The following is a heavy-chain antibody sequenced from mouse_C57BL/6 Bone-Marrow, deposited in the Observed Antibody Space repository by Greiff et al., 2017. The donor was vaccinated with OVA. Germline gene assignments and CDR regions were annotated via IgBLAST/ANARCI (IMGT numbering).Heavy chain of an antibody. Sequence: EVQGVESGGGLVQPGGSLKLSCAASGFTFSDYYMYWVRQTPEKRLEWVAYISNGGGSTYYPDTVKGRFTISRDNAKNTLYLQMSRLKSEDTAMYYCARQGYGSSFAYWGQGTLVTVSA. D-gene: IGHD1-1*01. J-gene: IGHJ3*01. V-gene: IGHV5-12*01. CDR2: ISNGGGST. CDR3: ARQGYGSSFAY. CDR1: GFTFSDYY.